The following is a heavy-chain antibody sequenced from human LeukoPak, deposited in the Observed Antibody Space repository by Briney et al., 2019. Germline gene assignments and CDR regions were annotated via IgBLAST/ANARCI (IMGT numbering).Heavy chain of an antibody. CDR1: GDSVSTNSVA. J-gene: IGHJ4*02. D-gene: IGHD5-24*01. V-gene: IGHV6-1*01. CDR2: TYYRSKWYN. Sequence: SQTLSLTCAISGDSVSTNSVAWNWIRQSPSRGLEWLGRTYYRSKWYNDYAVSVKSRITINPDTSKNQISLQLKSMTPEDTAVYYCARELDGYNSKPLGYWGQGTLVTVSS. CDR3: ARELDGYNSKPLGY.